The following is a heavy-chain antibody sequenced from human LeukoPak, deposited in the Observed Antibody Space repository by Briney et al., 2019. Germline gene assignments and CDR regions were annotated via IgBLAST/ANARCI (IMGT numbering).Heavy chain of an antibody. Sequence: PSETLSLACTVSGCSISSGGYYWSCIRPHPGKGLEWIGYFYYRGSTYYNPSLKSRANISVDTTKNQFSLKLSSVTAADTAVYYCARSARVVRTKMYNFDYWGQGTLVTVSS. J-gene: IGHJ4*02. CDR3: ARSARVVRTKMYNFDY. V-gene: IGHV4-31*03. D-gene: IGHD3-10*01. CDR1: GCSISSGGYY. CDR2: FYYRGST.